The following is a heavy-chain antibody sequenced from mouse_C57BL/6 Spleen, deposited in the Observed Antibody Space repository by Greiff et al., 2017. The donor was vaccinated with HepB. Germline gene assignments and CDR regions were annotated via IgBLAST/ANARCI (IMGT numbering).Heavy chain of an antibody. Sequence: QVQLQQPGAELVKPGASVKLSCKASGYTFTSYWMHWVKQRPGQGLEWIGMIHPNSGSTNYNEKFKSKATLTVDKSSSTAYMQLSSLTSEDSAVYYCARSGGTTVVADFDYWGQGTTLTVSS. CDR2: IHPNSGST. V-gene: IGHV1-64*01. J-gene: IGHJ2*01. CDR1: GYTFTSYW. CDR3: ARSGGTTVVADFDY. D-gene: IGHD1-1*01.